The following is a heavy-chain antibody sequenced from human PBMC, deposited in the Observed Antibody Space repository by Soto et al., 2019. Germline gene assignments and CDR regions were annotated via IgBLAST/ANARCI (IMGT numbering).Heavy chain of an antibody. CDR2: VYRTGIT. V-gene: IGHV4-61*01. CDR3: VREDMSGTYYFDY. CDR1: GASVSSETHF. D-gene: IGHD1-26*01. Sequence: SETLSLTCTVSGASVSSETHFWTWIRQPPGKGLEWIGYVYRTGITNSNPALTSRVTVSADRSKNQFSLTLRSVTAADTAVYYCVREDMSGTYYFDYWGPGIQVTVSS. J-gene: IGHJ4*02.